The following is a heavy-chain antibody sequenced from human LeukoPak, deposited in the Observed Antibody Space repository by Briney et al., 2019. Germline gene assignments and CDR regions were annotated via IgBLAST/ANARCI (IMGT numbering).Heavy chain of an antibody. J-gene: IGHJ4*02. CDR1: GFTFSHYG. D-gene: IGHD4-11*01. CDR2: MWNDGSNK. CDR3: AKDAQRGFDYSNSLEY. V-gene: IGHV3-33*06. Sequence: PGRSLRLSCAASGFTFSHYGMHWVRQAPGRGLEWVAVMWNDGSNKYYADSVKGRFTISRDNSQNTVDLHMNSLRAEDTAVYYCAKDAQRGFDYSNSLEYWGQGTLVTVSS.